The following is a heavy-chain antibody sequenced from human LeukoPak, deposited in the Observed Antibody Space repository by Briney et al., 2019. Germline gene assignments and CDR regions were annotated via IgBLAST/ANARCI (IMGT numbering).Heavy chain of an antibody. J-gene: IGHJ6*03. V-gene: IGHV3-21*01. CDR2: ISSSSSYI. D-gene: IGHD5-24*01. CDR3: AILEMATSYYYYMDV. Sequence: GGSLRLSCAASGFTFSSYSMNWVRQAPGKGLEWVSSISSSSSYIYYADSVKGRFTISRDNAKDSLYLQMNSLRAEDTAVYYCAILEMATSYYYYMDVWGKGTTVTVSS. CDR1: GFTFSSYS.